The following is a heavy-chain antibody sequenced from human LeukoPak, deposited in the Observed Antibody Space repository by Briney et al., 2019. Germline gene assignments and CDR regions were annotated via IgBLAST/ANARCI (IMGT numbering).Heavy chain of an antibody. V-gene: IGHV3-66*01. CDR1: GFTVSSNY. D-gene: IGHD3-22*01. Sequence: GGSLRLSCAASGFTVSSNYMSWVRQAPGKGLEWVSVIYSGGSTYYADSVKGRFTISRDNSKNTLYLQMNSLRAEDTAVYYCARDSTRYYYDSSGVATFFDYWGQGTLVTVSS. J-gene: IGHJ4*02. CDR3: ARDSTRYYYDSSGVATFFDY. CDR2: IYSGGST.